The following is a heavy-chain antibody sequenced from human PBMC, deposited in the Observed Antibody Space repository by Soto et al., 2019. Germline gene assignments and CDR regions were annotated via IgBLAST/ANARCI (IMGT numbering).Heavy chain of an antibody. CDR3: AREIRGSGDSRGDY. J-gene: IGHJ4*02. D-gene: IGHD3-16*01. CDR2: IFSGGST. V-gene: IGHV3-66*01. CDR1: GFTVSSNY. Sequence: EVQLVESGGGLVQPGGSLRLSCAASGFTVSSNYMSWVRQAPGKGLEWVSVIFSGGSTYYADSVKGRFTISRDNSKNTLYLQMNSLRAEATSVYYCAREIRGSGDSRGDYCGQGTLVTVSS.